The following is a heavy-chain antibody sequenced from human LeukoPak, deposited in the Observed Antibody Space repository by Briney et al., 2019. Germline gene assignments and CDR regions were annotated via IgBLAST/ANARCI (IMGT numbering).Heavy chain of an antibody. V-gene: IGHV4-61*02. CDR1: GGSISSGSYY. Sequence: SETLSLTCTVSGGSISSGSYYWSWIRQPAGKGLEWIGRIYTSGSTNYNPSLKSRVTISVDTSKNQFSLKLSSVTAADTAVYYCARDPQTLSRYCSGGSCYSDNYWGQGTLVTVSS. D-gene: IGHD2-15*01. J-gene: IGHJ4*02. CDR3: ARDPQTLSRYCSGGSCYSDNY. CDR2: IYTSGST.